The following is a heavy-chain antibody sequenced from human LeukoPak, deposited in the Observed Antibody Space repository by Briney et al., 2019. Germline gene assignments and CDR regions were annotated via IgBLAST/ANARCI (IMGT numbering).Heavy chain of an antibody. J-gene: IGHJ4*02. V-gene: IGHV1-8*03. CDR2: MNPNSGNT. D-gene: IGHD2-2*01. CDR1: GYTFTSYD. Sequence: GASVKVSCKASGYTFTSYDINWVRQATGQGLEWMGWMNPNSGNTGYAQKFQGRVTITRNTSISTAYMELSSLRSEDTAVYYCARGFKVTGRDIVVVPAATHWGQGTLVTVSS. CDR3: ARGFKVTGRDIVVVPAATH.